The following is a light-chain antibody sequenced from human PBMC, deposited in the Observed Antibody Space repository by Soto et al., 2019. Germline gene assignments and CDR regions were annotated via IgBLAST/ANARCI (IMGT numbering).Light chain of an antibody. CDR3: QQYGSSPPT. Sequence: EIVLTQSPGTLSLSPGERATLSCRASQSLTNSFIAWYQQKPGQAPRLLIYDTSSRATGIPDRFSGSGSGTDFTLTISRLEPEDFALYYCQQYGSSPPTFGQGTKVDIK. J-gene: IGKJ1*01. CDR1: QSLTNSF. V-gene: IGKV3-20*01. CDR2: DTS.